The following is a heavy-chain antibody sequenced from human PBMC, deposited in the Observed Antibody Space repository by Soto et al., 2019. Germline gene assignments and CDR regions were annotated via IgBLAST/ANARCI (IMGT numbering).Heavy chain of an antibody. CDR1: GFTFDDSA. V-gene: IGHV3-9*01. CDR3: AKDGVYCSSTSCYLLEDYYMDV. D-gene: IGHD2-2*01. CDR2: ISWNSGSI. J-gene: IGHJ6*03. Sequence: PGGSLRLSCAASGFTFDDSAMHWVRQAPGKGLEWVSGISWNSGSIGYADSVKGRFTISRDNAKNSLYLQMNSLRAEDTALYYCAKDGVYCSSTSCYLLEDYYMDVWGKGTTVTVSS.